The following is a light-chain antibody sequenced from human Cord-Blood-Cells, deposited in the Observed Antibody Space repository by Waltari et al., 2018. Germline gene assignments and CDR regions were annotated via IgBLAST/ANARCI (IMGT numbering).Light chain of an antibody. CDR1: QSVLYSSNNKNY. J-gene: IGKJ2*01. CDR3: QQYYSTPYT. V-gene: IGKV4-1*01. Sequence: DIVMTQYPDSLAVSLGERATLNCKSSQSVLYSSNNKNYLAWYQQKPGQPPKLLIYWASTRESGVPDRFSGSGSGTDFTLTISSLQAEDVAVYYCQQYYSTPYTFGQGTKLEIK. CDR2: WAS.